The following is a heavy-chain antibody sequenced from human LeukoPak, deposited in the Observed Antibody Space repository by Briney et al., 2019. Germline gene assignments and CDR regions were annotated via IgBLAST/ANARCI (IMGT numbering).Heavy chain of an antibody. CDR3: ARDATRGGDFDY. D-gene: IGHD2-21*01. V-gene: IGHV3-30-3*01. Sequence: GGSLRLSCAASGFTFSSYAMHWVRQAPGKGLEWVAVISYDGNNKYYAGSVKGRFTISRDNSKNTLYLQMNSLRADDTAVYYCARDATRGGDFDYWGQGTLVTVSS. CDR1: GFTFSSYA. J-gene: IGHJ4*02. CDR2: ISYDGNNK.